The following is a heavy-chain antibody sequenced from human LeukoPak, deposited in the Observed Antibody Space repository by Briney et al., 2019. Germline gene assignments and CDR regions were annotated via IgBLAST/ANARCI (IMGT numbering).Heavy chain of an antibody. CDR1: GYTFTNYG. Sequence: ASIKVSCKASGYTFTNYGFSWVRQAPGQGLEWMGWISTYSGNTNYAQKLQGRVTMTTDTSTSTAYMELRSLRSDDTAVYYCARIPLVVTAISTLDYWGQGTLVTVSS. CDR3: ARIPLVVTAISTLDY. D-gene: IGHD2-21*02. CDR2: ISTYSGNT. J-gene: IGHJ4*02. V-gene: IGHV1-18*04.